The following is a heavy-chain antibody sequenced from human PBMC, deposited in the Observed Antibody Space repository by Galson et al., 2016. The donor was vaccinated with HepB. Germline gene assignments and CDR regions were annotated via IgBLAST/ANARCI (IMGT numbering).Heavy chain of an antibody. V-gene: IGHV3-9*01. Sequence: SLRLSCAASGFTFDEYAMPWVRQAPGKGLEWVSTICWNRGTIHYMDSVKGRFTTSRDNAKNSLYLQMDGLKTEDTALYYCAKDMSAGAAASGCFDCWGQGTLVTVSS. J-gene: IGHJ4*02. CDR1: GFTFDEYA. D-gene: IGHD6-13*01. CDR2: ICWNRGTI. CDR3: AKDMSAGAAASGCFDC.